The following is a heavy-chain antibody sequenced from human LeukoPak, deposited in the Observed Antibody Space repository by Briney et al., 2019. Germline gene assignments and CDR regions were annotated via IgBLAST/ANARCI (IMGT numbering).Heavy chain of an antibody. J-gene: IGHJ6*03. CDR2: MNPKSGNT. V-gene: IGHV1-8*03. CDR3: ARRAVDNSYYYYMDV. CDR1: GYTFTSYD. Sequence: ASVKVSCKASGYTFTSYDINWVRQVTGQGLEWMGWMNPKSGNTGYAQKLQGRVTITRNTSISTAYMEVSSPRYEDTAVYYCARRAVDNSYYYYMDVWGKGTTVTVSS. D-gene: IGHD6-19*01.